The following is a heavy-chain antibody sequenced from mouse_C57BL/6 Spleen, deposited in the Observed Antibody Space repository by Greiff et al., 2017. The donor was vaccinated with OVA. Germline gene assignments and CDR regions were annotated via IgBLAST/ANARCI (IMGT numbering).Heavy chain of an antibody. J-gene: IGHJ2*01. CDR1: GYTFTSYW. CDR3: ALYYSNYVDY. CDR2: IDPSDSET. Sequence: QVQLQQPGAELVRPGSSVKLSCKASGYTFTSYWMHWVKPRPIQGLEWIGNIDPSDSETPYNQKFTDKATLTVDKSSSTAFMQLSSLTSEDSAVYYCALYYSNYVDYWGKGTTLTVSS. D-gene: IGHD2-5*01. V-gene: IGHV1-52*01.